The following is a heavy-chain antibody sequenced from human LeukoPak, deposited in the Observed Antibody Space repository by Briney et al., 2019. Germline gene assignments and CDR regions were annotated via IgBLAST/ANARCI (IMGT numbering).Heavy chain of an antibody. J-gene: IGHJ4*02. CDR2: INHSGST. CDR1: GGSFSGYY. D-gene: IGHD6-6*01. V-gene: IGHV4-34*01. CDR3: ARVHSNSSSLLDY. Sequence: SETLSLTCTVYGGSFSGYYWSWIRQPPGKGLEWIGEINHSGSTNYNPSLKSRVTISVDTSKNQFSLKLSSVTAADTAVYYCARVHSNSSSLLDYWGQGTLVTVSS.